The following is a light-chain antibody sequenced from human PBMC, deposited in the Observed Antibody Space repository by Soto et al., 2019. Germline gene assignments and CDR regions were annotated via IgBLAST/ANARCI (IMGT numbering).Light chain of an antibody. J-gene: IGKJ1*01. CDR1: QSVLYSSNNKNY. CDR3: QQYYSTPPS. V-gene: IGKV4-1*01. Sequence: DIVMTQSPDSLAVSLGERATINCKSSQSVLYSSNNKNYLAWYQQKPGQPPKLPIYWASTRESGVTDRFSGSGSGTDFTLTISSLQAEDGAVYYCQQYYSTPPSFGQGTKVEIK. CDR2: WAS.